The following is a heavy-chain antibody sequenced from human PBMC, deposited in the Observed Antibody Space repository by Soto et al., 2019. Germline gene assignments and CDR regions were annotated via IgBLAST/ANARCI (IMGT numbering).Heavy chain of an antibody. CDR2: ITASGAST. CDR1: GFTFSNYG. V-gene: IGHV3-23*01. Sequence: GGSLRLSCAASGFTFSNYGMSWVRQTPGKGLEWVSSITASGASTFYADSVKGRFTISRDNSMHTLYLQMNSLRAEDTAVYFCGKRLPYYFDYWGQGA. CDR3: GKRLPYYFDY. J-gene: IGHJ4*02.